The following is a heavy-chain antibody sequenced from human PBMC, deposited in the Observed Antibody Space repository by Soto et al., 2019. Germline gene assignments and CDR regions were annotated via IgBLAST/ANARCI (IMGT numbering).Heavy chain of an antibody. CDR1: GDIFTNFD. Sequence: QVQLVQPGAEVRKPGASVKVSCKASGDIFTNFDFNWVRQATGHGLEWIGWMRANSGDTGHDQKFQGRVSMTRDTSMRTAYMELSSLRAEDTAVYYCARYIYGQGLQAWGQGTLVFGSS. J-gene: IGHJ5*02. D-gene: IGHD3-3*02. V-gene: IGHV1-8*01. CDR3: ARYIYGQGLQA. CDR2: MRANSGDT.